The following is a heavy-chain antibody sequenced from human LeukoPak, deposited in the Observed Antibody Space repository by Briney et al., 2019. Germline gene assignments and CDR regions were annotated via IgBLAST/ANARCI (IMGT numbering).Heavy chain of an antibody. CDR3: AINKYYDILTGYKGSFDY. J-gene: IGHJ4*02. D-gene: IGHD3-9*01. CDR2: IIPIFGTA. V-gene: IGHV1-69*05. Sequence: SVKVSCKASGGTFSSYAISWVRQAPGRGLEWMGGIIPIFGTANYAQKFQGRVTITTDESTSTAYMELSSLRSEDTAVYYCAINKYYDILTGYKGSFDYWGQGTLVTVSS. CDR1: GGTFSSYA.